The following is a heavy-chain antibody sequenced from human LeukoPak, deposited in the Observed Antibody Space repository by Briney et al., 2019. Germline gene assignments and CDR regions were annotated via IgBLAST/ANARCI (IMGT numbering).Heavy chain of an antibody. D-gene: IGHD6-19*01. CDR1: GGTFSSYA. CDR3: ARTRGIAVAGTWERFDP. V-gene: IGHV1-69*04. CDR2: IIPILGIA. J-gene: IGHJ5*02. Sequence: SVKVSCKASGGTFSSYAISWVRQAPGQGLEWMGRIIPILGIANYAQKFQGRVTITADKSTSTAYMELSSLRSEDTAVYYCARTRGIAVAGTWERFDPWGEGPLVTVSS.